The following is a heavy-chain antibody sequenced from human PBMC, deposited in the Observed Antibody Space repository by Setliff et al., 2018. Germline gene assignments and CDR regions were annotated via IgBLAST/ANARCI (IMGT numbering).Heavy chain of an antibody. CDR3: ARAGPTVTFFRVLVISWWDP. CDR1: VYSISRDCH. Sequence: SETLSLTCAVSVYSISRDCHWGWIRQPPGKGLEWIGSIYYSGNTYYNASLKGRVTISGDTSKNQFSLKLTAVTAADTAIYYCARAGPTVTFFRVLVISWWDPWGQGSLVTVSS. J-gene: IGHJ5*02. V-gene: IGHV4-38-2*01. D-gene: IGHD3-3*01. CDR2: IYYSGNT.